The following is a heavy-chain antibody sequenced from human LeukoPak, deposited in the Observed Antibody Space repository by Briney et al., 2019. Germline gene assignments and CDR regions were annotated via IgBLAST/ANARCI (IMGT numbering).Heavy chain of an antibody. CDR2: ISSSSSYI. J-gene: IGHJ1*01. V-gene: IGHV3-21*01. D-gene: IGHD6-13*01. Sequence: TGGSLRLSCAASGFTFSSYSMNWVRQAPGKGLEWVSSISSSSSYIYYAGSVKGRFTISRDNAKNSLYLQMNSLRAEDTAVYYCARDWPTIAAAGTIPEYFQHWGQGTLVTVSS. CDR1: GFTFSSYS. CDR3: ARDWPTIAAAGTIPEYFQH.